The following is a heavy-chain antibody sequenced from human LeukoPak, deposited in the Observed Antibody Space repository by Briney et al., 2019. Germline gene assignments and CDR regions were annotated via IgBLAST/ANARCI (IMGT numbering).Heavy chain of an antibody. D-gene: IGHD3-22*01. V-gene: IGHV1-46*01. CDR3: ARVYYDSSGYFYFDY. CDR1: GYTFTSYY. Sequence: ASVKVSCKASGYTFTSYYMHWVRQAPGQGLEWMGIINPSGGSTSYAQKFQGRVTMTRDTSTSTVYMELGSLRSEDTAVYYCARVYYDSSGYFYFDYWGQGTLVTVSS. CDR2: INPSGGST. J-gene: IGHJ4*02.